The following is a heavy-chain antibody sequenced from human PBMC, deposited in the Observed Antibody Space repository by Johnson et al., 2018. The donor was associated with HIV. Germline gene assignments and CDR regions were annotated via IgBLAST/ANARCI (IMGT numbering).Heavy chain of an antibody. CDR3: AREGGITWELRGGRVFDI. CDR1: GFTFDDYG. Sequence: VQLVESGGGVVRPGGSLRLSCAASGFTFDDYGMSWVRQAPGKGLEWVSGINWNGGRTGYADSVKGRFTISRDNAKNSLDLQMNGLRAEDTALYYWAREGGITWELRGGRVFDIWGQGTMVTVSS. D-gene: IGHD1-26*01. CDR2: INWNGGRT. V-gene: IGHV3-20*04. J-gene: IGHJ3*02.